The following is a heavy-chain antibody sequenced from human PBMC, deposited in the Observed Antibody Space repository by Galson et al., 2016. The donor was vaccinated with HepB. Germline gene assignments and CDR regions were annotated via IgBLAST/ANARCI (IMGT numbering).Heavy chain of an antibody. CDR3: AKSGIRSGDYLFHGRYLDY. D-gene: IGHD5-12*01. V-gene: IGHV1-2*02. CDR1: GYTFSGHY. CDR2: INPNTGGT. Sequence: SVKVSCKASGYTFSGHYVHWVRQAPGQGLEWMGWINPNTGGTKYAQKFQGRVTLTRDTTINTAYMEMTSLRSEDTAVYYCAKSGIRSGDYLFHGRYLDYWAREPWSPSPQ. J-gene: IGHJ4*02.